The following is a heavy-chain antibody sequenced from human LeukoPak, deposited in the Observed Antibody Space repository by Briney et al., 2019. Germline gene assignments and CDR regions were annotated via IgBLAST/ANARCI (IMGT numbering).Heavy chain of an antibody. V-gene: IGHV3-23*01. J-gene: IGHJ4*02. CDR2: ISGSGGST. CDR3: AKDIYSSSQGASN. Sequence: PGGFLRLSCAASGFTFSSYAMSWVRQAPGKGLEWVSAISGSGGSTYYADSVKGRFTISRDNSKNTLYLQMNSLRAEDTAVYYCAKDIYSSSQGASNWGQGTLVTVSS. D-gene: IGHD6-13*01. CDR1: GFTFSSYA.